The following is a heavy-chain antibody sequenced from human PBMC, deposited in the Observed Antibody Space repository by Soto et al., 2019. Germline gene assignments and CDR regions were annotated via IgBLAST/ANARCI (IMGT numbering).Heavy chain of an antibody. CDR1: GFTFSSYG. V-gene: IGHV3-30*18. CDR3: AKSYGGEAGTYYYYGMDV. J-gene: IGHJ6*02. D-gene: IGHD5-18*01. CDR2: ISYDGSNK. Sequence: PGGSLRLSCAASGFTFSSYGMHWVRQAPGKGLEWVAVISYDGSNKYYADSVKGRFTISRDNSKNTLYLQMNSLRAEDTAVYYCAKSYGGEAGTYYYYGMDVWGQGTTVTVSS.